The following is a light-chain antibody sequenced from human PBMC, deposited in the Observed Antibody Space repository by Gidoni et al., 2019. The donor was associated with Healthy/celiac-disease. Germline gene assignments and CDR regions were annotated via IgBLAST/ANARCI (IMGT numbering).Light chain of an antibody. V-gene: IGKV1-39*01. Sequence: DIQMTQSPSSLSASVGDRVTITCRASQSISSYLNWYQHKPGKAPKLLIYAASSLQSGVPSRFSGSGSVTDFTLTISSLQPEDFATYYCQQSYSTPRWTFGQGTKVEIK. CDR2: AAS. J-gene: IGKJ1*01. CDR1: QSISSY. CDR3: QQSYSTPRWT.